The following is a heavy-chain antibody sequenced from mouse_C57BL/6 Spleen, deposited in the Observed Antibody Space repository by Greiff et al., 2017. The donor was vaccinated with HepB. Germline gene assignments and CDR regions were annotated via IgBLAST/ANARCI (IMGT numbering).Heavy chain of an antibody. Sequence: EVHLVESGPGLVKPSQSLSLTCSVTGYSITSGYYWNWIRQFPGNKLEWMGYISYDGSNNYNPSLKNRISITRDTSKNQFFLKLNSVTTEDTATYYCAGDGYYNYWGQGTTLTVSS. D-gene: IGHD2-3*01. V-gene: IGHV3-6*01. CDR2: ISYDGSN. CDR1: GYSITSGYY. CDR3: AGDGYYNY. J-gene: IGHJ2*01.